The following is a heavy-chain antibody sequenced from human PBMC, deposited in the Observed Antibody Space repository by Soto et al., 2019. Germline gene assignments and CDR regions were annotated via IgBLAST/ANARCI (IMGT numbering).Heavy chain of an antibody. CDR3: ARQQWLVLNAFDI. CDR1: GYTFTSYD. CDR2: MNPNSGNT. V-gene: IGHV1-8*01. J-gene: IGHJ3*02. Sequence: ASVKVSCKASGYTFTSYDINWVRQATGQGLEWMGWMNPNSGNTGYAQKFQGRVTMTRNTYISTAYIELSSLRSEDTAVYYCARQQWLVLNAFDIWGQGTMVTVSS. D-gene: IGHD6-19*01.